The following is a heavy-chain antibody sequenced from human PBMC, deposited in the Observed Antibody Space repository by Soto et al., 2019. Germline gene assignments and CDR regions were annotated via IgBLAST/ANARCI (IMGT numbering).Heavy chain of an antibody. J-gene: IGHJ4*02. CDR2: IILNSGHT. Sequence: PGGSLRLSCVASGFTSHYHVMHWVRQAPGKGLEWVSGIILNSGHTGYADSVKGRFTISRDNAKNSLYLQMNTLRVEDTGLYYCVKDIEPGGADCWGQGTLVTVSS. D-gene: IGHD3-16*01. V-gene: IGHV3-9*02. CDR1: GFTSHYHV. CDR3: VKDIEPGGADC.